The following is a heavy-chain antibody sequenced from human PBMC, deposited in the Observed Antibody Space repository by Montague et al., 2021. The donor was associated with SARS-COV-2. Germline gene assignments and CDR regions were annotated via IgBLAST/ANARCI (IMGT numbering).Heavy chain of an antibody. J-gene: IGHJ4*02. CDR2: IYYSGST. Sequence: SETLSLTCTVSGGSISSSSYYWGWIRQPPGKGLEWIGSIYYSGSTYYNPSLKSRVTISVDTSKNQFSLKLSSVTAADTAAYYCARHGSSGYFDWLGDWGQGTLVTVSS. CDR3: ARHGSSGYFDWLGD. V-gene: IGHV4-39*01. CDR1: GGSISSSSYY. D-gene: IGHD3-9*01.